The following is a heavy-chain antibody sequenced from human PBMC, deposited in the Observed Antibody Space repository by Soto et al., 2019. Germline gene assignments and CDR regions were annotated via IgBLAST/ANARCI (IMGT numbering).Heavy chain of an antibody. CDR2: ISPHNGIT. Sequence: ASVKVSCKASGYAFASYGINWVRQAPGQGLEWMGWISPHNGITNYEQNLQGRVTMTTDTSTNNSFGDLRSLRTVDTGVLYRDASPNYTSGWEFVYRGPGTLVTVSS. V-gene: IGHV1-18*01. J-gene: IGHJ4*02. CDR1: GYAFASYG. CDR3: DASPNYTSGWEFVY. D-gene: IGHD6-19*01.